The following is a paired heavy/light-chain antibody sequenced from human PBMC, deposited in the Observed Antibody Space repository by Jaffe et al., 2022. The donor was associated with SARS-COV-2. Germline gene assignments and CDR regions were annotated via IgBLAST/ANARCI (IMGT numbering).Light chain of an antibody. CDR1: SSNIGAGYD. CDR2: GNS. V-gene: IGLV1-40*01. CDR3: QSYDSSLSGSAV. Sequence: QSVLTQPPSVSGAPGQRVTISCTGSSSNIGAGYDVHWYQQLPGTAPKLLIYGNSNRPSGVPDRFSGSKSGTSASLAITGLQAEDEADYYCQSYDSSLSGSAVFGGGTKLTVL. J-gene: IGLJ3*02.
Heavy chain of an antibody. CDR1: GGSISSSSYY. J-gene: IGHJ5*02. CDR2: IYYSGST. CDR3: ARHRRAEQWLVMGPLIWFDP. Sequence: QLQLQESGPGLVKPSETLSLTCTVSGGSISSSSYYWGWIRQPPGKGLEWIGSIYYSGSTYYNPSLKSRVTISVDTSKNQFSLKLSSVTAADTAVYYCARHRRAEQWLVMGPLIWFDPWGQGTLVTVSS. D-gene: IGHD6-19*01. V-gene: IGHV4-39*01.